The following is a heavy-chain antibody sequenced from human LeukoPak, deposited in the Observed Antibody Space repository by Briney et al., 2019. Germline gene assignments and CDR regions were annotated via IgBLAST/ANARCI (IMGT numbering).Heavy chain of an antibody. Sequence: GGSLRLSCAASGFTFSSYSMHWVRQAPGKGPEYVSAISNDGGGTYYANFVEGRFTISRDNSKNMLYLQMGSLRVEDMAVYCCASLTDSGYYDYWGQGTLVTVSS. CDR1: GFTFSSYS. CDR2: ISNDGGGT. CDR3: ASLTDSGYYDY. V-gene: IGHV3-64*01. J-gene: IGHJ4*02. D-gene: IGHD3-22*01.